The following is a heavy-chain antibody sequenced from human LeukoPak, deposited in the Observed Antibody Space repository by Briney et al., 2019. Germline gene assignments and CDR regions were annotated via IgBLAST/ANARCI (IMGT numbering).Heavy chain of an antibody. V-gene: IGHV4-31*03. CDR2: IYYSGST. CDR3: ARFIAAAVSNWFDP. J-gene: IGHJ5*02. D-gene: IGHD6-13*01. CDR1: GGSISSGGYY. Sequence: PSQTLSLTCTASGGSISSGGYYWSWIRQHPGKGLEWIGYIYYSGSTYYNPSPKSRVTISVDTSKNQFSLKLSSVTAADTAVYYCARFIAAAVSNWFDPWGQGTLVTVSS.